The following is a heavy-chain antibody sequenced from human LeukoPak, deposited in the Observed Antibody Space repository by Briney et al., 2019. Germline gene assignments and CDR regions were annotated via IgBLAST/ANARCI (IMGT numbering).Heavy chain of an antibody. J-gene: IGHJ4*02. D-gene: IGHD2-8*02. CDR3: AKHVGYCTASTCHVDH. Sequence: GGSLRLSCAASGFMFTSYSMNWVRQAPGKGLEWVAYISSPSTNIYYVDSVKGRFTISRDNSKNTLYLQMNTLRAEDTAVYYCAKHVGYCTASTCHVDHWGQGTLVSVSS. CDR1: GFMFTSYS. CDR2: ISSPSTNI. V-gene: IGHV3-48*01.